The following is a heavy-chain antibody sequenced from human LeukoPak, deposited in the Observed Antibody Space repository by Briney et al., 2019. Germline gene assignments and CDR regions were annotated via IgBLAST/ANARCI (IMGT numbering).Heavy chain of an antibody. Sequence: ASVKVSCKASGYTFSNFGMNWVRQAPGQGLEWMGWISGNDDNPNYGQKFQGRFTLTTDSSTSTAYMELRNLRSDDTAVYYCASGGTDSSGYYDYFDYWGQGTLVTVSS. CDR2: ISGNDDNP. CDR1: GYTFSNFG. V-gene: IGHV1-18*01. D-gene: IGHD3-22*01. J-gene: IGHJ4*02. CDR3: ASGGTDSSGYYDYFDY.